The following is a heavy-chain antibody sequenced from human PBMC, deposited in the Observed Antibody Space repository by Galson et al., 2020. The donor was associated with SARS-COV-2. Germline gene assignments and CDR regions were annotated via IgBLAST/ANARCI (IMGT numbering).Heavy chain of an antibody. V-gene: IGHV3-20*04. Sequence: GGSLRLSCAASGFTFDDYGMSWVRQAPGKGLEWVSGINWNGGSTGYADSVKGRFTISRDNAKNSLYLQMNSLRAEDTALYYCANFYGDSNYYYYGVDVWGQGTTVTVSS. CDR3: ANFYGDSNYYYYGVDV. J-gene: IGHJ6*02. D-gene: IGHD4-17*01. CDR2: INWNGGST. CDR1: GFTFDDYG.